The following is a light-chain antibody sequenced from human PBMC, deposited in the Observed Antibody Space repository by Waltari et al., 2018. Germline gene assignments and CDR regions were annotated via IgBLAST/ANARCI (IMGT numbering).Light chain of an antibody. V-gene: IGKV1-9*01. CDR2: RAS. CDR3: KQRNSYPLT. Sequence: DIQLTQSPFSLSASVGHRVSLTCRASQGISSYLAWYQQKPGKAPKLLIYRASNLQSGVPSRFSGSGSGTEFTLTISSLKPEDFAVYYCKQRNSYPLTFGGGTKVEIK. CDR1: QGISSY. J-gene: IGKJ4*01.